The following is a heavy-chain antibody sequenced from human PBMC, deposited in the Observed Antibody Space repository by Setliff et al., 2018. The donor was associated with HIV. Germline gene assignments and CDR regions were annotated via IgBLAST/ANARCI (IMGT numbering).Heavy chain of an antibody. CDR1: RGTFKRYT. Sequence: SVKVSCKASRGTFKRYTISWVRQAPGQGPEWMGGIIPMYGTTKYAKKFQGRVTLTADESTSTAYMELSGLKSEDTALYYCARSGRITIFGVAAMASWGQGTLVTVSS. D-gene: IGHD3-3*01. CDR3: ARSGRITIFGVAAMAS. V-gene: IGHV1-69*13. J-gene: IGHJ5*02. CDR2: IIPMYGTT.